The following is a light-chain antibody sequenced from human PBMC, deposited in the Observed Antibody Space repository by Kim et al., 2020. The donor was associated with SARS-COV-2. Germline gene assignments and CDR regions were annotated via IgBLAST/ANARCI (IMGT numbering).Light chain of an antibody. CDR1: ESISSN. CDR2: GAS. Sequence: EIVMTQSPATLSVSPGERATLSCRASESISSNLAWYQHKPGQAPRLLIYGASTRATGIPARFSGSGSGTDFTLTVSSLQSEDFAVYYCHQYNGRRPGDTFGQGTKLEI. CDR3: HQYNGRRPGDT. J-gene: IGKJ2*01. V-gene: IGKV3-15*01.